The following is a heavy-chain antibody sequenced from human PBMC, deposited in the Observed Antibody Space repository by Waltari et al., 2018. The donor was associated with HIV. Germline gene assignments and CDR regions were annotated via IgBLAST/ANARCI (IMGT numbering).Heavy chain of an antibody. Sequence: QVQLVQSGAEVKKPGASVTVSCKASGYTLSGYYMQWVRQAPGQGREWMGRIDLNSGGANYAQNFQDRVTMTRDTSISTAYMEVRSLTSDDTAVYYCARDRVSGGHDWWFDLWGRGTLVTVSS. J-gene: IGHJ2*01. V-gene: IGHV1-2*06. CDR3: ARDRVSGGHDWWFDL. CDR1: GYTLSGYY. CDR2: IDLNSGGA. D-gene: IGHD2-15*01.